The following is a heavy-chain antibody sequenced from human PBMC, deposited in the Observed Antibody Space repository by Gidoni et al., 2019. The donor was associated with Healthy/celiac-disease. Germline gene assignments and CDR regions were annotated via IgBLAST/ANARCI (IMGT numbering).Heavy chain of an antibody. Sequence: QITLKESGPTLVKPTQTLTLTCTFSGFSLSTSGVGVGWIRQPPGKALEWLALIYWDDDKRYSPSLKSRLTITKDTSKNQVVLTMTNMDPVDTATYYCAHRQAVLVVTAIPRPKDAFDIWGQGTMVTVSS. CDR1: GFSLSTSGVG. CDR3: AHRQAVLVVTAIPRPKDAFDI. V-gene: IGHV2-5*02. D-gene: IGHD2-21*02. CDR2: IYWDDDK. J-gene: IGHJ3*02.